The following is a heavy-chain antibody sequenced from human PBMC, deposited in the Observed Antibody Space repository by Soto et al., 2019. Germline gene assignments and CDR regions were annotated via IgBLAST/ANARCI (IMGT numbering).Heavy chain of an antibody. CDR3: ATFGSSGYYSHYYYGMDV. CDR2: ISAYNGNT. Sequence: GSSVKVSCKASGYTFTSYGISWVRQAPGQVLEWMGWISAYNGNTNYAQKLQGRVTMTTDTSTSTAYMELRSLRSDDTAVYYCATFGSSGYYSHYYYGMDVWGQGTTVTVSS. V-gene: IGHV1-18*01. CDR1: GYTFTSYG. D-gene: IGHD3-22*01. J-gene: IGHJ6*02.